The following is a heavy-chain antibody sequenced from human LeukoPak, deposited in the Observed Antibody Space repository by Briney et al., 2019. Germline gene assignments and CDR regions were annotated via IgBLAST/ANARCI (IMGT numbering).Heavy chain of an antibody. Sequence: GGSLRLSCAASGFTFSNAWMNWVRQAPGKGLEWVSSITTSSSVFYADSVKGRFTISRDNAQNSLYLQMNSLRADDTAVYYCARRFDSWGRGTLVTVSS. J-gene: IGHJ4*02. CDR2: ITTSSSV. CDR3: ARRFDS. CDR1: GFTFSNAW. V-gene: IGHV3-69-1*01.